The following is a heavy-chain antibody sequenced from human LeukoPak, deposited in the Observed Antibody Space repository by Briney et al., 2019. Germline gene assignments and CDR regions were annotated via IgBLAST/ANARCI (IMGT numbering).Heavy chain of an antibody. V-gene: IGHV4-34*01. CDR3: ARTYRLYSSSWYGRIPAYGMDV. CDR1: GGSFSGYY. CDR2: INHSGST. J-gene: IGHJ6*02. Sequence: SETLSLTCAVYGGSFSGYYWSWIRQPPGKGLEWIGEINHSGSTNYNPSLKGRVTISVDTSKNQFSLKLSSVTAADTAVYYCARTYRLYSSSWYGRIPAYGMDVWGQGTTVTVSS. D-gene: IGHD6-13*01.